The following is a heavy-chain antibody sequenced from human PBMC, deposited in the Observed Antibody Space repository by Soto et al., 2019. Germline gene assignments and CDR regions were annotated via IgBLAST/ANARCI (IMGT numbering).Heavy chain of an antibody. Sequence: GAPVKVSFKGSGYTFTSYGISWGRQAPGQGVEWKGWISAYNGNTNYAQKLQGRVTMTTDTSTSTAYMELRSLRSDDTAVYYCARVSYYGSGSRYYYYYGMDVWGQGTTVTVSS. D-gene: IGHD3-10*01. J-gene: IGHJ6*02. CDR3: ARVSYYGSGSRYYYYYGMDV. CDR2: ISAYNGNT. CDR1: GYTFTSYG. V-gene: IGHV1-18*01.